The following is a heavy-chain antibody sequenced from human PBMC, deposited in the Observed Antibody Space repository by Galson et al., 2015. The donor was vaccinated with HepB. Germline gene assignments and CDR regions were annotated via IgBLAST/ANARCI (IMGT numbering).Heavy chain of an antibody. CDR3: AKDYYRRYSYGLGNFDY. Sequence: SLRLSCAASGFTFSSYAMSWVRQAPGKGLEWVSAISGSGGSTYYADSVKGRFTISRDNSKNTLYLQMNSLRAEDTAVYYCAKDYYRRYSYGLGNFDYWGQGTLVTVSS. J-gene: IGHJ4*02. V-gene: IGHV3-23*01. CDR2: ISGSGGST. CDR1: GFTFSSYA. D-gene: IGHD5-18*01.